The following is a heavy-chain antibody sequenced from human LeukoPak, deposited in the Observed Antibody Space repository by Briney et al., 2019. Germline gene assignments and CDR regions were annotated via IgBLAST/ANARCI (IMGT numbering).Heavy chain of an antibody. Sequence: GGSLRLSCAASGFIFSSYSMKWVRQAPGKGLEWVSYISSSSTTIYYADSVKGRFTISRDNAKNSLYLQMNSLRAEDTAVYYCAREAYDYVWGSYRSSWGQGTLVTVSS. CDR2: ISSSSTTI. D-gene: IGHD3-16*02. J-gene: IGHJ5*02. CDR3: AREAYDYVWGSYRSS. V-gene: IGHV3-48*04. CDR1: GFIFSSYS.